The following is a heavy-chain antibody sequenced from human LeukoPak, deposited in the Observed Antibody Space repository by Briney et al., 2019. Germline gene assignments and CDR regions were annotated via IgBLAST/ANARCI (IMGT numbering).Heavy chain of an antibody. Sequence: AGGSLRLSCAASGFTISNYWMSWVRQAPGKGLEWVSAISGSGGSTYYADSVKGRFTISRDNSKNTLYLQMNSLRAEDTAVYYCAKGIGYCSSTSCSDYYYYMDVWGKGTTVTVSS. CDR2: ISGSGGST. J-gene: IGHJ6*03. D-gene: IGHD2-2*03. V-gene: IGHV3-23*01. CDR1: GFTISNYW. CDR3: AKGIGYCSSTSCSDYYYYMDV.